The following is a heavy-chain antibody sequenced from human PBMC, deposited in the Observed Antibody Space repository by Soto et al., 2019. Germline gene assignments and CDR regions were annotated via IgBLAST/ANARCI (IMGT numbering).Heavy chain of an antibody. CDR3: ARPTGTSNYLKFYFDH. Sequence: HPGGSLRLSCAASGFTFSKYAMIWVRQAPGKGLEYVSSISGLGENTYYADSVKGRFTISRDSSNNTLFLQMNSLRAEDTAVYYCARPTGTSNYLKFYFDHWGQGALVTVSS. CDR2: ISGLGENT. CDR1: GFTFSKYA. V-gene: IGHV3-23*01. J-gene: IGHJ4*02. D-gene: IGHD1-1*01.